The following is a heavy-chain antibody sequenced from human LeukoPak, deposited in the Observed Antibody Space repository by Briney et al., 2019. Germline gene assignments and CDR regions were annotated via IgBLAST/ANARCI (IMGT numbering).Heavy chain of an antibody. J-gene: IGHJ4*02. V-gene: IGHV4-34*01. Sequence: SETLSLTCAVYGGSFSGYYWSWIRQPPGKGLEWIGEINHSGSTNYNPSLKSRVTISVDTSKNQFSLKLSSVTAADTAVYYCSRGGSVLRYFEDFDYWGQGTLVTVSS. CDR3: SRGGSVLRYFEDFDY. D-gene: IGHD3-9*01. CDR1: GGSFSGYY. CDR2: INHSGST.